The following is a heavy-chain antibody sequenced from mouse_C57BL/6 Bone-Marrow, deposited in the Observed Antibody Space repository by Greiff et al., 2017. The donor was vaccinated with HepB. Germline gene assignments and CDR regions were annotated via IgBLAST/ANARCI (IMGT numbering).Heavy chain of an antibody. CDR1: GYAFSSSW. D-gene: IGHD1-2*01. Sequence: QVQLKQSGPELVKPGASVKISCKASGYAFSSSWMNWVKQRPGKGLEWIGRIYPGDGDTNYNGQFKGKATLTADKSSSTAYMQLSSLTSEDSAVYFCARDYYGPHYCDYGGQGTTLTVSA. J-gene: IGHJ2*01. CDR2: IYPGDGDT. V-gene: IGHV1-82*01. CDR3: ARDYYGPHYCDY.